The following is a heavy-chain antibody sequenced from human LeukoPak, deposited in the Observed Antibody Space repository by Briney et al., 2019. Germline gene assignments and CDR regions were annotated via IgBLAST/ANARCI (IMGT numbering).Heavy chain of an antibody. CDR1: GFTFSSYS. CDR3: ARGTYYDFWSGYYPWYYYMDV. D-gene: IGHD3-3*01. J-gene: IGHJ6*03. Sequence: GGSLRLSCAASGFTFSSYSMNWVRQAPGKGLEWVSHISSSSSTIYYADSVKGRFTISRDNAKNSLYLQMNSLRAEDTAVYYCARGTYYDFWSGYYPWYYYMDVWGKGTTVTVSS. V-gene: IGHV3-48*04. CDR2: ISSSSSTI.